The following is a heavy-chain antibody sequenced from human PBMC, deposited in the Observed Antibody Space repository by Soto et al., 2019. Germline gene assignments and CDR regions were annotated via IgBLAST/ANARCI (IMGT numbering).Heavy chain of an antibody. V-gene: IGHV4-59*01. CDR2: IYYTGHT. D-gene: IGHD1-1*01. Sequence: QVQLQESGPGLVKPSETLSLTCTVYGASINFYHWTWIRQPPGKGLEWMGYIYYTGHTNYNPSLKIRVSISVDTTKNQFSLKLSSVTAADSAVYYCARVARTGHYYFDFWRQGALVTVPS. CDR1: GASINFYH. CDR3: ARVARTGHYYFDF. J-gene: IGHJ4*02.